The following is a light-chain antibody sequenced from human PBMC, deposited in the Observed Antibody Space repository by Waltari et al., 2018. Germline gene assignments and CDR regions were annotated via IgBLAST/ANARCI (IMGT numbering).Light chain of an antibody. J-gene: IGLJ2*01. CDR3: ALYVHSGLWI. V-gene: IGLV8-61*01. Sequence: QTVVTQEPSFSVSPGGTVTLTCGLNSGSVSATNFPSWYQQTPGQPPPALMYYTDSRTSGVPNRFSGSIIGDKAALTITGAQADDESDYYCALYVHSGLWIFGGGTRLTVL. CDR1: SGSVSATNF. CDR2: YTD.